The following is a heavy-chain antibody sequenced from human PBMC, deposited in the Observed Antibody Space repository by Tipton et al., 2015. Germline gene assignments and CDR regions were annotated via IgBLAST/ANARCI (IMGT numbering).Heavy chain of an antibody. J-gene: IGHJ4*02. Sequence: GLVKPSETLSLTCAVSAYSITSDYYWGWIRQPPGKGLEWIGYISYTDNVHYNPSLESRVTISVDTSKNQFSLTLNSVTAADTAVYYCACHDYDLLTRDYQTVDYWGQGTRVTVSS. V-gene: IGHV4-38-2*01. CDR1: AYSITSDYY. CDR3: ACHDYDLLTRDYQTVDY. D-gene: IGHD3-9*01. CDR2: ISYTDNV.